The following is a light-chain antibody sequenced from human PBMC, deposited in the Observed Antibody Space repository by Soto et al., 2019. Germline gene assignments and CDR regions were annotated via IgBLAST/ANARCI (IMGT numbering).Light chain of an antibody. CDR1: SSDVGGYNY. CDR2: DVS. CDR3: CSYTTSNTRQIV. V-gene: IGLV2-14*03. Sequence: HCARTQAASVSGAPGGAITISCTGTSSDVGGYNYVSWYQQHPGKAPKFMIYDVSSRPSGVSNRFSGSKSGNTASLTISGLQAEDEDDYYCCSYTTSNTRQIVFGTGTKVTVL. J-gene: IGLJ1*01.